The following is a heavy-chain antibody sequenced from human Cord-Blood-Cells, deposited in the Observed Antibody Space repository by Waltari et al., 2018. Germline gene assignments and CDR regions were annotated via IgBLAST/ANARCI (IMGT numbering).Heavy chain of an antibody. CDR3: ASEILSNTFDY. D-gene: IGHD7-27*01. Sequence: EVQLVESGGGVVKPGGSLRLYCAASGFTFSRYWMHWVRQAPGKGLVWVSRINSDGSSTSYADSVKGRFTISRDNAKNTLYLQMNSLRAEDTAVYYCASEILSNTFDYWGQGTLVTVSS. V-gene: IGHV3-74*01. J-gene: IGHJ4*02. CDR2: INSDGSST. CDR1: GFTFSRYW.